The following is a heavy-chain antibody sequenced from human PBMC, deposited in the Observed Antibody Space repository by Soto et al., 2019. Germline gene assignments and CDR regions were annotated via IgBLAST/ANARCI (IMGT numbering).Heavy chain of an antibody. J-gene: IGHJ4*02. Sequence: EVQLLESGGGLVQPGGSLRLSCAASGFTFSSHVMSWVRQAPGKGLEWVSGISTGGGSTDYADSVKGRFIISRDNSKNTLHLQMKSLRAEDTAVYYCARSREIIASAGSFDYWGQGTLVTVSS. D-gene: IGHD6-25*01. CDR1: GFTFSSHV. CDR2: ISTGGGST. CDR3: ARSREIIASAGSFDY. V-gene: IGHV3-23*01.